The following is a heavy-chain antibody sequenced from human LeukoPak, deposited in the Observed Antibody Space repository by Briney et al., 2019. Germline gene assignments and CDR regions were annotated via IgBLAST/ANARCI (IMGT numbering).Heavy chain of an antibody. V-gene: IGHV1-2*02. CDR3: ARDSQYSSGFDP. Sequence: ASVKVSCKASGYTFSGFYIHWVRQAPGQGLEWMGWINPNSGGTNFAQKFQGRVTMTRDTSISTAYMELSRLTSDDTAVYYCARDSQYSSGFDPWGQGTLVTVSS. D-gene: IGHD6-19*01. CDR1: GYTFSGFY. CDR2: INPNSGGT. J-gene: IGHJ5*02.